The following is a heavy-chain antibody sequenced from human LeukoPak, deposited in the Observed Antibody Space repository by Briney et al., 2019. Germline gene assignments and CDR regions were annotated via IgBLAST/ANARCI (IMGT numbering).Heavy chain of an antibody. CDR2: IIPIFGTA. CDR1: GGTFSSYA. Sequence: GASVKVSCKASGGTFSSYAISWVRQAPGQGPEWMGGIIPIFGTANYAQKFQGRVTITADESTSTAYMELSSLRSEDTAVYYCARDPRIPDSSSSLDWFDPWGQGTLVTVSS. D-gene: IGHD6-6*01. V-gene: IGHV1-69*13. J-gene: IGHJ5*02. CDR3: ARDPRIPDSSSSLDWFDP.